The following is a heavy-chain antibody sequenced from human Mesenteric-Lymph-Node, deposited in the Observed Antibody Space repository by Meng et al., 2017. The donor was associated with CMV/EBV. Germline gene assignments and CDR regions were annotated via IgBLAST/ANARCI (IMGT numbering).Heavy chain of an antibody. CDR1: GFTFSNAW. J-gene: IGHJ4*02. Sequence: GSLRLSCAASGFTFSNAWMSWVRQAPGKGLEWVSSISSSSTYIFYADSVKGRFTISRDNAGSSLYLQMNSLRAEDTALYYCVRGISLDYFDYWGPGTLVTVSS. CDR3: VRGISLDYFDY. V-gene: IGHV3-21*01. CDR2: ISSSSTYI. D-gene: IGHD3-16*01.